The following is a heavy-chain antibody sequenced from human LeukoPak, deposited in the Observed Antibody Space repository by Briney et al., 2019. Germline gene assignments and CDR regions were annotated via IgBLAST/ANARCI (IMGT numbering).Heavy chain of an antibody. D-gene: IGHD3-22*01. Sequence: PGGSLRLSCAASGFTFSSYSMNWVRQAPGKGLEWVSYISSSSSTIYYADSVKGRFTISRDNSKNTLYLQMNSLRAEDTAVYYCARGAHFHYYDSSGSFDYWGQGTLVTVSS. CDR1: GFTFSSYS. V-gene: IGHV3-48*01. J-gene: IGHJ4*02. CDR3: ARGAHFHYYDSSGSFDY. CDR2: ISSSSSTI.